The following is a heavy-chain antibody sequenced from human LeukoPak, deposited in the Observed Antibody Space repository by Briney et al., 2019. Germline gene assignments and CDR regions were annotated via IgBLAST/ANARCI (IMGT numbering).Heavy chain of an antibody. CDR2: MNPNSGIT. CDR3: ATAKTYVWFGESLDY. V-gene: IGHV1-8*02. J-gene: IGHJ4*02. Sequence: ASVKVSCKASGCTFTSYDINWVRQATGQGLEWMGWMNPNSGITGYAQKFQGRVTMTRNTSISTAYMELSSLRSEDTAVYYCATAKTYVWFGESLDYWGQGTLVTVSS. CDR1: GCTFTSYD. D-gene: IGHD3-10*01.